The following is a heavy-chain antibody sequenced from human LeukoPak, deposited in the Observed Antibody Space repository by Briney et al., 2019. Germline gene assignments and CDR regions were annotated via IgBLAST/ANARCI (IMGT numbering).Heavy chain of an antibody. CDR3: ARDHSLIHYPYDSQIDH. J-gene: IGHJ4*02. D-gene: IGHD3-3*01. V-gene: IGHV1-18*01. CDR1: GYTFTSYG. CDR2: ISAYNGNT. Sequence: ASVKVSCKASGYTFTSYGISWVRQAPGQGLEWMGWISAYNGNTNYAQKLQGRVTMTTDTSTSTAYMELRSLRSDDTAVYYCARDHSLIHYPYDSQIDHWGQGTLVTVSS.